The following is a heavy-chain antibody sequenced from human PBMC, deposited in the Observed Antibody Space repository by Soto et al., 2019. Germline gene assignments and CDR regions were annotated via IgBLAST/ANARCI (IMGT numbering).Heavy chain of an antibody. CDR3: ARAYGGQYNWFDP. Sequence: ASVKVSCKASGYTFTGYYMHWVRQAPGQGLEWMGWINPNSGGTNYAQEFQGWVTMTRDTSISTAYMELSRLRSDDTAVYYCARAYGGQYNWFDPWGQGTLVTVSS. D-gene: IGHD4-17*01. V-gene: IGHV1-2*04. CDR1: GYTFTGYY. J-gene: IGHJ5*02. CDR2: INPNSGGT.